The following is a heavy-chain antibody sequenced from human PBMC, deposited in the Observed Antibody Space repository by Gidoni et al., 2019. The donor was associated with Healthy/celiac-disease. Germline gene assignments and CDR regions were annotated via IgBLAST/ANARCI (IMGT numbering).Heavy chain of an antibody. J-gene: IGHJ4*02. D-gene: IGHD6-19*01. CDR3: AKDYQWLVRSFDY. CDR1: GFTFDDYA. Sequence: EVQLVESGGGLVQLGRSLRLSCAASGFTFDDYAMHWVRQAPGKGLEWVSGISWNSGSIGYADSVKGRFTISRDNAKNSLYLQMNSLRAEDTALYYCAKDYQWLVRSFDYWGQGTLVTVSS. V-gene: IGHV3-9*01. CDR2: ISWNSGSI.